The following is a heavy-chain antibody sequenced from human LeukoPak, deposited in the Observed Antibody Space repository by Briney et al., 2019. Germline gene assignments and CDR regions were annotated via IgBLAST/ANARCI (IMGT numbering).Heavy chain of an antibody. V-gene: IGHV3-23*01. CDR3: AKQRQGPSAVDY. J-gene: IGHJ4*02. CDR1: GFTFSSYA. D-gene: IGHD6-25*01. CDR2: ISGSGGST. Sequence: GGSLRLSCAASGFTFSSYAMSWVRQAPGKGLEWVSAISGSGGSTYYADSVKGRFTISRDNSKNTLFLQMNSLRVEDTVVYHCAKQRQGPSAVDYWGQGTLVIVSS.